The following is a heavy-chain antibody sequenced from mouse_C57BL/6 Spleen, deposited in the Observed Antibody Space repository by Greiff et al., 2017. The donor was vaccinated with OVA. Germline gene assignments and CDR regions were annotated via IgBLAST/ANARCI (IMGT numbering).Heavy chain of an antibody. CDR3: ARDPYYYGSSSYFDY. Sequence: QVQLQQPGAELVMPGASVKLSCKASGYTFTSYWMHWVKQRPGQGLEWIGEIDPSDSYTNYNQKFKGKSTLTVDKSSSTAYMQLSSLTSEDSAVYYCARDPYYYGSSSYFDYWGQGTTLTVSS. J-gene: IGHJ2*01. CDR1: GYTFTSYW. D-gene: IGHD1-1*01. CDR2: IDPSDSYT. V-gene: IGHV1-69*01.